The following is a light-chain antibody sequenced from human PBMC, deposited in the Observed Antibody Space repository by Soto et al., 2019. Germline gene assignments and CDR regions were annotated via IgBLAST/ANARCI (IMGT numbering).Light chain of an antibody. J-gene: IGLJ2*01. CDR2: DVS. CDR1: SSDVGAYNY. CDR3: SSYTSTKTLL. Sequence: QSALTQPASVSGSPGQSIAISCTGTSSDVGAYNYVSWYQQHPGKAPKLMIHDVSNRPSGISDRFSGSKSGNTASLTISGLHAEDEADYYCSSYTSTKTLLFGGGTKLTVL. V-gene: IGLV2-14*03.